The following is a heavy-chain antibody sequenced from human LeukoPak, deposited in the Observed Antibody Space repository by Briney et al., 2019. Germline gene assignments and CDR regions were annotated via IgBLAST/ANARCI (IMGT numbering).Heavy chain of an antibody. CDR3: ARRINYYDSSGYDY. J-gene: IGHJ4*02. Sequence: PSETLSLTCTVSGGSISSSSYYWGWIRQPPGKGLEWIGSIYYSGSTYYNPSLKSRVTISVDTSKNQFSLKLSSVTAADTAVYYCARRINYYDSSGYDYWGQGTLVTASS. D-gene: IGHD3-22*01. CDR1: GGSISSSSYY. CDR2: IYYSGST. V-gene: IGHV4-39*01.